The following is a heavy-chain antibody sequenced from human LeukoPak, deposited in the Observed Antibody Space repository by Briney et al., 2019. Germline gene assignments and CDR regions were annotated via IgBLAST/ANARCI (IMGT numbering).Heavy chain of an antibody. J-gene: IGHJ5*02. CDR2: IIPIFGTA. Sequence: ASVKVSCKASGGTFSSYAISWVRQAPGQGLEWMGRIIPIFGTANYAQKFQGRVTITTDESTSTAYMELSSLRSDDTAVYYCASLGAYDSSGRNWFDPWGQGTLVTVSS. V-gene: IGHV1-69*05. CDR3: ASLGAYDSSGRNWFDP. D-gene: IGHD3-22*01. CDR1: GGTFSSYA.